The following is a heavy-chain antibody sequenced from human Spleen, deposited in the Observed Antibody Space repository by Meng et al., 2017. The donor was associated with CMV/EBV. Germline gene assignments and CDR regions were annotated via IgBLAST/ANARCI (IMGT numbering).Heavy chain of an antibody. CDR1: GYTFSSYG. CDR2: ISIHIGNA. D-gene: IGHD2-2*02. Sequence: ASVKVSCKASGYTFSSYGISWVRQAPGQGLEWMGWISIHIGNADYAQNLQGRVTMTRDTSTNTAYMELRSLRSDDTAVYYCARDQAEYCSSTSCYTAMDVWGQGTTVTVSS. J-gene: IGHJ6*02. CDR3: ARDQAEYCSSTSCYTAMDV. V-gene: IGHV1-18*01.